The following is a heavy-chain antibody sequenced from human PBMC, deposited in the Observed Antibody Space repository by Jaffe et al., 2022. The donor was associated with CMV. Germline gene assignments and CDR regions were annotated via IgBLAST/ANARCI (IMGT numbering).Heavy chain of an antibody. CDR2: ISGSGGST. D-gene: IGHD3-22*01. J-gene: IGHJ4*02. CDR1: GFTFSSYA. Sequence: EVQLLESGGGLVQPGGSLRLSCAASGFTFSSYAMSWVRQAPGKGLEWVSAISGSGGSTYYADSVKGRFTISRDNSKNTLYLQMNSLRAEDTAVYYCANTVTMIVVGQGYWGQGTLVTVSS. CDR3: ANTVTMIVVGQGY. V-gene: IGHV3-23*01.